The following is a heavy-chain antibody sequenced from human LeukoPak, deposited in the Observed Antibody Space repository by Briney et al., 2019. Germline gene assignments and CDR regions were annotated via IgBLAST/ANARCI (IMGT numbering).Heavy chain of an antibody. D-gene: IGHD3-10*01. CDR3: AKRITMVRGVTSLYFDY. Sequence: GGSLRLSCAASGFTFSSYAMGWVRQAPGKGLEWVSAISGSGGSTYYADSVKGRFTISRDNSKNTLYLQMNSLRAEDTAVYYCAKRITMVRGVTSLYFDYWGQGTLVTVSS. CDR2: ISGSGGST. CDR1: GFTFSSYA. V-gene: IGHV3-23*01. J-gene: IGHJ4*02.